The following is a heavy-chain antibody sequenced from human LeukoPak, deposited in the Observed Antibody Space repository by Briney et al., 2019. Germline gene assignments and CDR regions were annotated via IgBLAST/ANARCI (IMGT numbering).Heavy chain of an antibody. CDR3: ARRPRGLEWFFDY. CDR2: IYYSGST. D-gene: IGHD3-3*01. CDR1: GASISSSSYY. Sequence: SETLSLTCTVPGASISSSSYYWGWIRQPPGKGLEWIGNIYYSGSTYYNPSLRSRVTISVDTSKNQVSLNLSSVTAADTAVYYCARRPRGLEWFFDYWGQGTLVTVSS. J-gene: IGHJ4*02. V-gene: IGHV4-39*01.